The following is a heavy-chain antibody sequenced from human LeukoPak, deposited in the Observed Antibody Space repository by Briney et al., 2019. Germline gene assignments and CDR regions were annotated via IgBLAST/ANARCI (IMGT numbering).Heavy chain of an antibody. Sequence: GGSLRLYCAASGFTVTSYAMSWVRQAPGQGLEWVPGISGSATRTDYYADSVKGRFTVSRDNSKNTLYLQMKSLRAEDTAVYYCAKGYSNNWYFFDYWGQGTLVTVSS. V-gene: IGHV3-23*01. CDR3: AKGYSNNWYFFDY. CDR2: ISGSATRT. J-gene: IGHJ4*02. D-gene: IGHD1-20*01. CDR1: GFTVTSYA.